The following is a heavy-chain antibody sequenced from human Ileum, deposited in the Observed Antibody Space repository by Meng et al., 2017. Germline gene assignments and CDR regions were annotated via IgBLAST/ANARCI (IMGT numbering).Heavy chain of an antibody. V-gene: IGHV4-61*01. CDR3: ARGGGGGWPNWFDP. CDR2: VYNTGNT. Sequence: QVRLQESGPGRVRPSETLSLTCTVAGGSVSSANSYWSWIRQTPGKGLEWIGYVYNTGNTNSNPSLRSRLTMSVDTSNSQFSLKLTSVTAADTAVYYCARGGGGGWPNWFDPWGQGTLVTVSS. D-gene: IGHD6-19*01. J-gene: IGHJ5*02. CDR1: GGSVSSANSY.